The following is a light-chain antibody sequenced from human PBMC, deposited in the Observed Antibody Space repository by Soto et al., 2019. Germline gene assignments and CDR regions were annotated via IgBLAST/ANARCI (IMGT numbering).Light chain of an antibody. V-gene: IGKV3-11*01. CDR2: DAS. J-gene: IGKJ4*01. CDR1: QSVRNF. Sequence: EIVLTQSPATLSLSPGERATLSCRASQSVRNFLAWYQQKPGQAPRLLIYDASRGATGIPARFSGSGSGTDFTLTISSLEPEDFAVYYCQQRSNWPLTFGGGTKVDIK. CDR3: QQRSNWPLT.